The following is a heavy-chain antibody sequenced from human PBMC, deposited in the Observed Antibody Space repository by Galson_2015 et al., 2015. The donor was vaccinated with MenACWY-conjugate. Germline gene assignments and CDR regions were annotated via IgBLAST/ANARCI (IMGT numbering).Heavy chain of an antibody. V-gene: IGHV3-64D*06. Sequence: SLRLSCAASGFTFSSSALHWVRQAPGTGLDYVSAISSNGGTTYYTDSVKGRFAISRDNSKNTLYLQMSSLSAEDTAVYYCVKTKLVLFDYWGQGTLVTVSS. J-gene: IGHJ4*02. CDR1: GFTFSSSA. D-gene: IGHD6-6*01. CDR2: ISSNGGTT. CDR3: VKTKLVLFDY.